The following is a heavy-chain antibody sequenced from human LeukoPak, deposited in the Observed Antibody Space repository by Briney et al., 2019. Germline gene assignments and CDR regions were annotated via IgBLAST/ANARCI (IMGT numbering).Heavy chain of an antibody. CDR1: GGSISSYY. CDR3: ARGGYSYNDAFDI. D-gene: IGHD5-18*01. V-gene: IGHV4-59*01. J-gene: IGHJ3*02. CDR2: IYYSGST. Sequence: ASETLSLTCTVSGGSISSYYWSWIRQPPGKGLEWIGYIYYSGSTNYNPSLKSRVTISVDTSKNQFSPKLSSVTAADTAVYYCARGGYSYNDAFDIWGQGTMVTVSS.